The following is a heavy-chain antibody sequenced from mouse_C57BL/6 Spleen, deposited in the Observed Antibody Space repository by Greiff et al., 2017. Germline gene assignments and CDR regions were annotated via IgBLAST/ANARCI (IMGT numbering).Heavy chain of an antibody. CDR2: IRSKSNNYAT. D-gene: IGHD1-1*02. Sequence: EVQVVESGGGLVQPKGSLKLSCAASGFSFNTYAMNWVRQAPGKGLEWVARIRSKSNNYATYYADSVKDRFTISRDDSESMLYLQMNNLKTEDTAMYYCVRHGGSYEWYFDVWGTGTTVTVSS. CDR1: GFSFNTYA. CDR3: VRHGGSYEWYFDV. V-gene: IGHV10-1*01. J-gene: IGHJ1*03.